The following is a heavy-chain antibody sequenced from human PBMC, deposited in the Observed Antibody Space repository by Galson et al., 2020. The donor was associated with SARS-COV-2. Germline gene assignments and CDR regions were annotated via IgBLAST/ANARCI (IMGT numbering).Heavy chain of an antibody. D-gene: IGHD6-19*01. V-gene: IGHV3-7*01. Sequence: GGSLRLSCKVPGFTFKDFWLSWFRQAPGKGLEWVANIKGDGSETNYADFVKGRFSISRDNAANSLYLQMNSLRVEDSAVYYCSREGWQGGYWGQGTRVTVSS. CDR3: SREGWQGGY. CDR2: IKGDGSET. CDR1: GFTFKDFW. J-gene: IGHJ4*02.